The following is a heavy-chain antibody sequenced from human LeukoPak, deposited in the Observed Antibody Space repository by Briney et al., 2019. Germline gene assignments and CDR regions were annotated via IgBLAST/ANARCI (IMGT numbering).Heavy chain of an antibody. CDR2: ISGSGGST. V-gene: IGHV3-23*01. Sequence: GGSLRLSCAASGFTFSSYAMSWVRQAPGKGLEWVSAISGSGGSTYYADSVKGRFTISRDNSKNTLYLQMNSLRAEDTAVYYCAKDPRYSGRHQTNDYWGQGTLVTVSS. D-gene: IGHD1-26*01. CDR1: GFTFSSYA. CDR3: AKDPRYSGRHQTNDY. J-gene: IGHJ4*02.